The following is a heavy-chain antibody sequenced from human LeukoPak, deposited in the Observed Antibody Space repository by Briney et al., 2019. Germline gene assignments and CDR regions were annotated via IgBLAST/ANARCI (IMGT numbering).Heavy chain of an antibody. J-gene: IGHJ3*02. V-gene: IGHV3-20*04. CDR2: INWNGGST. CDR1: GFTFDDYG. CDR3: ARETHHYYYDSSGPFDI. D-gene: IGHD3-22*01. Sequence: GGSLRLSCAASGFTFDDYGMSWVCQAPGKGLEWVSGINWNGGSTGYADSVKGRFTISRDNAKNSLYLQMNSLRAEDTALYYCARETHHYYYDSSGPFDIWGQGTMVTVSS.